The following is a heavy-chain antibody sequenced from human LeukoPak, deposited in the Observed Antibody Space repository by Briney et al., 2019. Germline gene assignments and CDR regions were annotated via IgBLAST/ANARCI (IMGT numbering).Heavy chain of an antibody. CDR1: GASISSRSDY. CDR2: IYYSGST. Sequence: SETRSLTCTVSGASISSRSDYWGWIRQPPGKGLEWIGSIYYSGSTYYNPSLKSRVTKSVDTSKNQFSLKLSSVTAADTAVYYCARNNGQLLDLFDYWGQGTLVTVSS. CDR3: ARNNGQLLDLFDY. J-gene: IGHJ4*02. D-gene: IGHD2-2*02. V-gene: IGHV4-39*07.